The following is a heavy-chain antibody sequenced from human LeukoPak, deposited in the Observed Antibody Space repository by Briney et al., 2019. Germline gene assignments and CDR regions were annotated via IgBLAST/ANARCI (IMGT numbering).Heavy chain of an antibody. CDR2: IYYSGST. J-gene: IGHJ4*02. Sequence: SETLSLTCTVSGGSITSDDYYWSWIRQPPGKGLEWIGYIYYSGSTYYNPSLKSRVTISVDTSKNQFSLKLSSVTAADTAVYYCARGHRVAGLDYWGQGTLVTVSS. CDR3: ARGHRVAGLDY. CDR1: GGSITSDDYY. V-gene: IGHV4-30-4*01. D-gene: IGHD2-15*01.